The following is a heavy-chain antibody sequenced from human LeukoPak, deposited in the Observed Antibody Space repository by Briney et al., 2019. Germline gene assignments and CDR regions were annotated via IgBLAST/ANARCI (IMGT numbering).Heavy chain of an antibody. V-gene: IGHV3-74*01. Sequence: GGSLKLSCAASGFSFSIYWMYWVRQVPGKGLVWVSRINPDGSTTNYADSVKGRFTISRDNSKNTLYLQMNSLRAEDTAVYYCARGEGLFDHWGQGTLVTVSS. CDR2: INPDGSTT. CDR3: ARGEGLFDH. CDR1: GFSFSIYW. J-gene: IGHJ4*02.